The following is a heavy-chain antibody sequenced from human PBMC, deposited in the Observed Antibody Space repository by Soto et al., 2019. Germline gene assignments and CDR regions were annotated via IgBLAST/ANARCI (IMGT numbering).Heavy chain of an antibody. V-gene: IGHV3-33*01. J-gene: IGHJ6*02. Sequence: QVQLVESGGGVVQPGRSLRLSCAASGFTFSSYGMHWVRQAPGKGLEWVAVIWYDGSNKYYADSVKGRFTISRDNSKNTLYLQMNSLRAEDTAVYYCARGGATIEHYYYGMDVWGQGTTVTVSS. CDR2: IWYDGSNK. CDR1: GFTFSSYG. CDR3: ARGGATIEHYYYGMDV. D-gene: IGHD5-12*01.